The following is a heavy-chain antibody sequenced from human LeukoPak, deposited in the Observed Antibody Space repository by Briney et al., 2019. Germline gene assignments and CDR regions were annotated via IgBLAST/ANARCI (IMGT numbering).Heavy chain of an antibody. Sequence: GGSLRLSCAASGFTFSTYWTSWVRQAPGKGLEWVANIKQDGSEKYYVDSVKGRFTISRDNAKNSLYLQMNSLRAEDTAVYYCARVFDYWGQGTLVTVSS. CDR3: ARVFDY. CDR1: GFTFSTYW. CDR2: IKQDGSEK. J-gene: IGHJ4*02. V-gene: IGHV3-7*03.